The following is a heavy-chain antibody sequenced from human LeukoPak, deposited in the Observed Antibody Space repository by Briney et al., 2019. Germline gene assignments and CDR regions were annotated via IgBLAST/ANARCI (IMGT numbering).Heavy chain of an antibody. J-gene: IGHJ3*02. D-gene: IGHD1-26*01. CDR1: GHTFTGYY. CDR2: INPNSGGT. Sequence: ASVKVSCKASGHTFTGYYMHGVRQAPGQGLEWVGRINPNSGGTNYAQKFQGRVSMTRDTSISTAYMELSRLRSDDTAVYYCARLVVGATDAFDIWGQGTMVTVSS. V-gene: IGHV1-2*06. CDR3: ARLVVGATDAFDI.